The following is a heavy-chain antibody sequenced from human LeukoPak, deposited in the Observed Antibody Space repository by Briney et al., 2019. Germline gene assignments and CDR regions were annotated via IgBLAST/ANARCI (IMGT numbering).Heavy chain of an antibody. D-gene: IGHD4-23*01. CDR1: GFTFSRYW. CDR3: ARDRAMTTVVSPSDAFDI. Sequence: GGSLRLSCAPSGFTFSRYWMSGVRQAPGKGLEGVASINQDESAKFYVDSVKGRFTISRDNAKNYLYLQMNSLRAEDTGVYYCARDRAMTTVVSPSDAFDIWGQGTMVTVSS. CDR2: INQDESAK. J-gene: IGHJ3*02. V-gene: IGHV3-7*01.